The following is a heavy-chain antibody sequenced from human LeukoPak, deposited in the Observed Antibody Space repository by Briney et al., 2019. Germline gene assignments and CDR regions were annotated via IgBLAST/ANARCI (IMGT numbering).Heavy chain of an antibody. V-gene: IGHV3-23*01. D-gene: IGHD6-13*01. CDR1: GFTFSSYA. J-gene: IGHJ6*04. CDR3: AKEPIVAVNGPV. CDR2: ISSSGGST. Sequence: PGGSLRLSCAASGFTFSSYAMSWVRLAPGKVLEWVSAISSSGGSTYYADSVKGRFTISRDNSKNTLFLQMSSLRAEDTAVYYCAKEPIVAVNGPVWGIGTTVTISS.